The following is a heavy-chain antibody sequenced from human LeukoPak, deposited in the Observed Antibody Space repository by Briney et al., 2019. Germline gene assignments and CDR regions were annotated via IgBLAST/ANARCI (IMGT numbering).Heavy chain of an antibody. CDR2: INPSGGST. Sequence: GASVKVSCKGTFSSYAISWVRQAPGQGLEWMGIINPSGGSTSYAQKFQGRVTMTRDMSTSTVYMELSSLRSEDTAVYYCARGFTYGDYYYYYMDVWGKGTTVTVSS. J-gene: IGHJ6*03. D-gene: IGHD4-17*01. V-gene: IGHV1-46*01. CDR1: TFSSYA. CDR3: ARGFTYGDYYYYYMDV.